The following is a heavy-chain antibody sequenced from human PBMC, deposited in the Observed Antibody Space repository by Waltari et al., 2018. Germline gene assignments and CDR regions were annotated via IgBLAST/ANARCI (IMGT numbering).Heavy chain of an antibody. V-gene: IGHV4-38-2*02. Sequence: QVQLQESGPGLVKPSETLSLTCTVSGYSISSGYYWGWIRQPPGKGLEWIGSIYHSGSTYYNPSLKSRVTISVDTSKNQFSLKLSSVTAADTAVYYCAREVRIVGASSFDYWGQGTLVTVSS. CDR1: GYSISSGYY. CDR3: AREVRIVGASSFDY. D-gene: IGHD1-26*01. J-gene: IGHJ4*02. CDR2: IYHSGST.